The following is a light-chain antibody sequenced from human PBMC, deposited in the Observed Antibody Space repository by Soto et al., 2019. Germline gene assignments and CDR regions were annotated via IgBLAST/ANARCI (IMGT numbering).Light chain of an antibody. CDR1: SSNIGAGYD. CDR3: QSYDSSLSGWV. CDR2: GNS. Sequence: QSVLTQPPSVSGAPGQRVTISCTGSSSNIGAGYDVHWYQQLPGTAPKLLIYGNSNRPSGVPDRFSGSKSSTSASLAITGLQAEDEADYYCQSYDSSLSGWVFGGGTNSPS. V-gene: IGLV1-40*01. J-gene: IGLJ3*02.